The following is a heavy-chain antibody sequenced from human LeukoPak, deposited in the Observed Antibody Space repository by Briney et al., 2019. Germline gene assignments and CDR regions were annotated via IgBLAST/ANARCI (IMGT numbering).Heavy chain of an antibody. V-gene: IGHV4-59*01. Sequence: PSETLSLTCTVSGGSISSYYWSWFRLHPGKGLEYIGHIYYTGNTNNNPSLNSRGTISVDTSKNQFPLKLSSVTAADTAVYYCARGHYGSGSYYMDVWGKGTTVTVSS. CDR2: IYYTGNT. CDR3: ARGHYGSGSYYMDV. CDR1: GGSISSYY. D-gene: IGHD3-10*01. J-gene: IGHJ6*04.